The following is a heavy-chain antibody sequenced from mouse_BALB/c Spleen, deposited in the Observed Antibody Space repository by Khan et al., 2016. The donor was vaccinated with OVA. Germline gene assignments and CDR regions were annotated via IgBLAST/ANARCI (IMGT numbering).Heavy chain of an antibody. Sequence: EVQLQESGPGLVKPSQSLSLTCTVTGYSITSDYAWNWIRQFPGNKLEWMGYISYSGNTKYNPSLKSRVSINRNHSKNQFFLQLNSVTIEDTATYYCARIYGGDFDYWGQGTTLTVSS. J-gene: IGHJ2*01. D-gene: IGHD1-1*01. CDR1: GYSITSDYA. CDR2: ISYSGNT. V-gene: IGHV3-2*02. CDR3: ARIYGGDFDY.